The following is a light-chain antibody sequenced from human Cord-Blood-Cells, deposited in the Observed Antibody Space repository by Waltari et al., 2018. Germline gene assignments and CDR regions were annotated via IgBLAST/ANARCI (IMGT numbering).Light chain of an antibody. CDR1: SSDVGSYNL. CDR3: CSYAGSSTWV. V-gene: IGLV2-23*01. J-gene: IGLJ3*02. Sequence: QSALTQPASVSGSPGQSITISCTGTSSDVGSYNLVSWYQQHPGKAPKPMIYEGSKRPSGVSNRFSGSKSGNTASLTIAGLQAEDEAYYYCCSYAGSSTWVFGGGTKLTVL. CDR2: EGS.